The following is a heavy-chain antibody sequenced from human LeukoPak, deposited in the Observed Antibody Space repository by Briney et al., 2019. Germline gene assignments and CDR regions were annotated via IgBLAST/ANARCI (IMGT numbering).Heavy chain of an antibody. CDR2: ITKSGDST. V-gene: IGHV3-23*01. CDR3: AKGQGYSTSGWYLDY. Sequence: GGSLRLSCAASGFSFNTYGMNWVRQAPGKGLEWVSSITKSGDSTYYADTVRGRFTIFRDNSKNTLYLQMNSLRAEDTAVYHCAKGQGYSTSGWYLDYWGHGTLVTVSS. CDR1: GFSFNTYG. D-gene: IGHD2-2*01. J-gene: IGHJ4*01.